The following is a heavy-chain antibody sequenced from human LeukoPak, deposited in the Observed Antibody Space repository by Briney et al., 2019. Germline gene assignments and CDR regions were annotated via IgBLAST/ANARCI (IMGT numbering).Heavy chain of an antibody. J-gene: IGHJ4*02. CDR2: INSDGTWA. CDR3: STALDN. Sequence: PGGSLRLSCTASGFTFSDYWMHWVRQAPGKGLLWVSRINSDGTWANYADSVKGRFTVSRDNAENTLYLQMNSLRADDTAVYYCSTALDNWGQGTLVTVSS. V-gene: IGHV3-74*01. D-gene: IGHD2-21*02. CDR1: GFTFSDYW.